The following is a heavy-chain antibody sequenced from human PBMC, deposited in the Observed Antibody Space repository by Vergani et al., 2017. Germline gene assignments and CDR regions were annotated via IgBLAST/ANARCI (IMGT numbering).Heavy chain of an antibody. CDR3: AGGDVVVVAAKPYAFDI. CDR1: GGTFSSYA. D-gene: IGHD2-15*01. J-gene: IGHJ3*02. CDR2: IIPIFGTA. Sequence: QVQLVQSGAEVKQPGSSVKVSCKASGGTFSSYAISWVRQAPGQGLEWMGGIIPIFGTANYAQKFQGRVTITADESTCTAYMELSSLRSEDTAVYYCAGGDVVVVAAKPYAFDIWGQGTMVTVSS. V-gene: IGHV1-69*01.